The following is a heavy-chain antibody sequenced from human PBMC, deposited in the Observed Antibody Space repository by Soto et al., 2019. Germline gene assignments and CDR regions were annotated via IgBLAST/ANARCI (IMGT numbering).Heavy chain of an antibody. V-gene: IGHV3-23*01. CDR3: AKDSLMITFGGVLDY. Sequence: EVQLLESGGGLVQPGGSLRLSCAASGFTFCSYAMSWVRQAPGKGLEWVSAISGSGGSTYYADSVKGRFTISRDNSKNTVYLQMNGLRAEDTAVYYCAKDSLMITFGGVLDYWGQGTLVTVSS. CDR1: GFTFCSYA. D-gene: IGHD3-16*01. J-gene: IGHJ4*02. CDR2: ISGSGGST.